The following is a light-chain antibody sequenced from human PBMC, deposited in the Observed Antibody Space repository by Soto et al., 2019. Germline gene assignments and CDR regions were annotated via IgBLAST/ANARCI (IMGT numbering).Light chain of an antibody. J-gene: IGLJ2*01. CDR1: SSDVGVYNY. Sequence: QSALTQPASVSGSPGQSITISCTGTSSDVGVYNYVSWYQQHPGKAPKLVIYDVTNRPSGVSDRFSGAKSGNTASLTISGLHAEDEADYYCSSYTSSITLIFGGGTKLTVL. CDR2: DVT. V-gene: IGLV2-14*01. CDR3: SSYTSSITLI.